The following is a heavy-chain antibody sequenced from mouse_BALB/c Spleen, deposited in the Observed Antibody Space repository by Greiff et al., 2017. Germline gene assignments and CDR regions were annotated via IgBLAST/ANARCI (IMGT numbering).Heavy chain of an antibody. CDR2: IDPFNGGT. D-gene: IGHD1-1*01. CDR1: GYSFTSYY. Sequence: EVQLQQSGPELMKPGASVKISCKASGYSFTSYYMHWVKQSHGKSLEWIGYIDPFNGGTSYNQKFKDKATLTADKSSSTAYMQLSSLTSEDSAVYYCAREGYLLRSDYFDYWGQGTTLTVSS. CDR3: AREGYLLRSDYFDY. V-gene: IGHV1S135*01. J-gene: IGHJ2*01.